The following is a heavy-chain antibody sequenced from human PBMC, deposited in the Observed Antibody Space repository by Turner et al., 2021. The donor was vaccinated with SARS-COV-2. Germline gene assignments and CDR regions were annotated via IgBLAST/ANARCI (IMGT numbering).Heavy chain of an antibody. CDR3: ARSRYTYGSYYYCGMDV. J-gene: IGHJ6*02. D-gene: IGHD5-18*01. CDR2: INPNSGDA. Sequence: QSVPAGAVVEKPGASVEVPSTASGYTFTGYYMHWVRQAPGQGPGWMRGINPNSGDADCEKKYQGRVTMTWNTSISTANMELSRLRSSDTAEYYCARSRYTYGSYYYCGMDVWGQGTTVTVSS. V-gene: IGHV1-2*02. CDR1: GYTFTGYY.